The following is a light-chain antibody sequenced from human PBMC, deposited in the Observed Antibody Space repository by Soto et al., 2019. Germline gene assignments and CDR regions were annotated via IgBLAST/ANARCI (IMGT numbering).Light chain of an antibody. CDR3: QQYGSAART. CDR2: GAS. J-gene: IGKJ1*01. V-gene: IGKV3-20*01. CDR1: KGLXHSY. Sequence: LTKSPATLSLSLGESVTLACRASKGLXHSYLAWYEQKPGQSPRLLXDGASSRATGSPDRFSGSGSGTDFTLPISRLEPEDFAVYYCQQYGSAARTFGQGTKVDIK.